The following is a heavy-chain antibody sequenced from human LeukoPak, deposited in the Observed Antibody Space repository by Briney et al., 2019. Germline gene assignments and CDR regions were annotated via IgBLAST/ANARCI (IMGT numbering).Heavy chain of an antibody. CDR1: GGSFSTYY. CDR3: AKGDPFRAGWFDP. V-gene: IGHV4-4*07. CDR2: IYTSGST. J-gene: IGHJ5*02. Sequence: SETLSLTCTVSGGSFSTYYWSWIRQPAGMGLEWIGRIYTSGSTNYNPSLKSRVTMSVDTPKNQFSLKLSSVTAADTAVYYCAKGDPFRAGWFDPWGQGILVTVSS. D-gene: IGHD6-13*01.